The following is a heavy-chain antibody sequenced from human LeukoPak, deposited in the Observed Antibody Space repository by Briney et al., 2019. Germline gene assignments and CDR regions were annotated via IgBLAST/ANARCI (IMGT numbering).Heavy chain of an antibody. Sequence: GGSLRLSCAVSGITLSNYGTSWVRQAPGKGLEWVAGISDRGSRTNYADSVKGRFTISTDHPKNTLYLQMNSLRAEDTAVYFCATRGVVIRVILVGFHEEAYYFDSWGQGALVTVSS. CDR2: ISDRGSRT. V-gene: IGHV3-23*01. D-gene: IGHD3-22*01. J-gene: IGHJ4*02. CDR3: ATRGVVIRVILVGFHEEAYYFDS. CDR1: GITLSNYG.